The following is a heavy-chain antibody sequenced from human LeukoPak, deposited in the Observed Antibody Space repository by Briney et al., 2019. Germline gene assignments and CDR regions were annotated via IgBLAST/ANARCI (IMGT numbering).Heavy chain of an antibody. Sequence: PGGSLRLSCAASGFSFSDYGTHWVRQAPGKGLEWVAVISYDGSNKYYADSVKGRFTISRDNSKNTLYLQMNSLRAEDTAVYYCAREHGAAPTDEYYFDYWGQGTLVTVSS. D-gene: IGHD2-15*01. V-gene: IGHV3-30*19. CDR2: ISYDGSNK. CDR3: AREHGAAPTDEYYFDY. CDR1: GFSFSDYG. J-gene: IGHJ4*02.